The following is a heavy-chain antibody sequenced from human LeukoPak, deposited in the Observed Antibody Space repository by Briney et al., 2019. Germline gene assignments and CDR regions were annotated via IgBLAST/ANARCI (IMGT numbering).Heavy chain of an antibody. CDR1: GDSINSYY. J-gene: IGHJ4*02. D-gene: IGHD3-10*01. CDR3: ARGGSGSYYIDFDN. V-gene: IGHV4-59*01. Sequence: SETLSLTCTVSGDSINSYYWTWIRQAPGKGLEWIGYIYYTGSTNYSPSLKSRVSISIDPSKNQFSLKLTSVTAADTAVYYCARGGSGSYYIDFDNWGQGTLVTVSS. CDR2: IYYTGST.